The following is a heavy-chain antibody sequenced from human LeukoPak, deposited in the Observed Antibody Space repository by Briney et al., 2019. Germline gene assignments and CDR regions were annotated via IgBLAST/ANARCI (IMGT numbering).Heavy chain of an antibody. V-gene: IGHV3-30*02. D-gene: IGHD4-17*01. Sequence: GGSLRLSCAASGFTFSSYGMHWVRQAPGKGLEWVAFIRYDGSNKYYADSVKGRFTISRDNSKNTLYLQMNSLRAEDTAVYYCARVYGDYFHYWGQGTLVTVSS. J-gene: IGHJ4*02. CDR1: GFTFSSYG. CDR2: IRYDGSNK. CDR3: ARVYGDYFHY.